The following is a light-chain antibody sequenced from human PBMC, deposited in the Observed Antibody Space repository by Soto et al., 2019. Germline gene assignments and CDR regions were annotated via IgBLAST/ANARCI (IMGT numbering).Light chain of an antibody. V-gene: IGLV1-40*01. CDR3: PSYDSSLSGWV. Sequence: QSVLTQPPSVSGAPGQRVTISCTGSRSNIGAGYDVHWYQQLPGTAPKLLIYGNSNRPSGVPDRFSGSKSGTSASLAITGLQAEDEADYYCPSYDSSLSGWVFGGGTQLTVL. J-gene: IGLJ3*02. CDR1: RSNIGAGYD. CDR2: GNS.